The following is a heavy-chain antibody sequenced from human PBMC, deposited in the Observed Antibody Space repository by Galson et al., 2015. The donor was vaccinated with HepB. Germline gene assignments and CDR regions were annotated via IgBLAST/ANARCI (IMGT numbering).Heavy chain of an antibody. J-gene: IGHJ4*02. CDR3: ARRAAGGSYFDY. D-gene: IGHD1-14*01. Sequence: ETLSLTCTVSGGSISSYYWSWIRQPPGKGLEWIGYIYYSGSTNYNPSLKSRVTISVDTSKNQFSLKLSSVTAADTAVYYCARRAAGGSYFDYWGQGTLVTVSS. CDR2: IYYSGST. CDR1: GGSISSYY. V-gene: IGHV4-59*08.